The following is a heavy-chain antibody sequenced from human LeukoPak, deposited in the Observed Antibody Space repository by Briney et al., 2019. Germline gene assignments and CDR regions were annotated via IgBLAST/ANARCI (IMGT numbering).Heavy chain of an antibody. J-gene: IGHJ4*02. CDR2: ISGSGGST. D-gene: IGHD3-22*01. CDR1: GFTFRDYY. V-gene: IGHV3-23*01. CDR3: AKAPTKGEVISFDY. Sequence: GGSLRLSCAASGFTFRDYYMSWVRQAPGKGLEWVSAISGSGGSTYYADSVKGRFTISRDNSKNTLYLQMNSLRAEDTAVYYCAKAPTKGEVISFDYWGQGTLVTVSS.